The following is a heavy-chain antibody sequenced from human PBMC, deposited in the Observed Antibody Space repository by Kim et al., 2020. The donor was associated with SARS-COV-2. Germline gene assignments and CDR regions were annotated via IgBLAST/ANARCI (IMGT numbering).Heavy chain of an antibody. J-gene: IGHJ4*02. V-gene: IGHV3-9*01. CDR3: AKDAQTMVRGGGFDY. CDR1: GFTFDDYA. D-gene: IGHD3-10*01. Sequence: GGSLRLSCAASGFTFDDYAMHWVRQAPGKGLEWVSGISWNSGSIGYADSVKGRFTISRDNAKNSLYLQMNSLRAEDTALYYCAKDAQTMVRGGGFDYWGQGTLVTVSS. CDR2: ISWNSGSI.